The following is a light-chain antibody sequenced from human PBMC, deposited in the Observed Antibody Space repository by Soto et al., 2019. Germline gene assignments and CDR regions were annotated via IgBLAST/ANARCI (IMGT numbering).Light chain of an antibody. CDR3: NSYTSSSTYV. CDR1: SSDVGGYNY. V-gene: IGLV2-14*01. CDR2: EVS. Sequence: QSALTQPASVSGSPGQSITISCTGTSSDVGGYNYVSWYQQHPGKAPKLMIYEVSNRPSGVSNRFSGSKSGNTASPTISGLQAEDEADYYCNSYTSSSTYVFGTGTKLTVL. J-gene: IGLJ1*01.